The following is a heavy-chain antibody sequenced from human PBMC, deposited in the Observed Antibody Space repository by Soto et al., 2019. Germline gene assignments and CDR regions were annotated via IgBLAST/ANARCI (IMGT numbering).Heavy chain of an antibody. V-gene: IGHV1-18*01. Sequence: QGQLVQSVGEVKKPGASLKVSCKASGYNFILHGISWVRQAPGQGLEWMGWISAYNGNTNYAQNFQDRVTMTTDPSTSTVNMELRSLRSDDTAVYYCARVWYDGNSGAFDILGQGTKVTVSS. CDR2: ISAYNGNT. CDR1: GYNFILHG. CDR3: ARVWYDGNSGAFDI. J-gene: IGHJ3*02. D-gene: IGHD3-10*01.